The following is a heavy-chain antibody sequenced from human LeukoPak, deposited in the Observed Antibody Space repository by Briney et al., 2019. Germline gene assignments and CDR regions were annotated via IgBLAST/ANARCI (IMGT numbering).Heavy chain of an antibody. Sequence: PSETLSLTCTVSGASITNYYWSWIRQPPGKGLEWIGFIYYNGGTNYNPSLKSRVTISLDMSKNRFSLNLSSVTAADTAVYYCARGEAASKSSSSWYADYWGQGTLVTVSS. V-gene: IGHV4-59*01. J-gene: IGHJ4*02. D-gene: IGHD6-13*01. CDR1: GASITNYY. CDR2: IYYNGGT. CDR3: ARGEAASKSSSSWYADY.